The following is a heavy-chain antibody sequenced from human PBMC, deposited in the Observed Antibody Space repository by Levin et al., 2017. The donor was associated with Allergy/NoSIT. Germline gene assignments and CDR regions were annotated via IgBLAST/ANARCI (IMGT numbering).Heavy chain of an antibody. V-gene: IGHV3-48*02. Sequence: GESLKISCAASGFTFSSYSMNWVRQAPGKGLEWVSYISSSSSTIYYADSVKGRFTISRDNAKNSLYLQMNSLRDEDTAVYYCARDRIQLWLGTTDDAFDIWGQGTMVTVSS. CDR1: GFTFSSYS. CDR2: ISSSSSTI. CDR3: ARDRIQLWLGTTDDAFDI. J-gene: IGHJ3*02. D-gene: IGHD5-18*01.